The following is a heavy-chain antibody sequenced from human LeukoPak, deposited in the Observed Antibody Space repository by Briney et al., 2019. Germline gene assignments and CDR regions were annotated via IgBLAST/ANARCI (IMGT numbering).Heavy chain of an antibody. CDR2: ISGPAGSW. J-gene: IGHJ4*02. V-gene: IGHV3-23*01. CDR1: GFTFSSYA. D-gene: IGHD6-13*01. Sequence: GGSLRLSCAASGFTFSSYAMSWVRQAPGKGLEWVSAISGPAGSWDYADSVKGRFTISRDNSKNTLFLLMNSLRAEDTAVYYCAKVSGVGSSWSPFDYWGQGTLVTVSS. CDR3: AKVSGVGSSWSPFDY.